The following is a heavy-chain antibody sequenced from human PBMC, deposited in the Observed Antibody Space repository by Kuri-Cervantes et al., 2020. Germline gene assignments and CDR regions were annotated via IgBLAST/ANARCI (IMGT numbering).Heavy chain of an antibody. CDR3: ASDSGWDRD. D-gene: IGHD6-19*01. CDR2: ISYDGSNK. V-gene: IGHV3-30*03. Sequence: GESLKISCAASGFTFSSYGMHWVRQAPGKGLEWVAVISYDGSNKYYADSVKGRFTISRDNSKNTLYLQMNSLRAEDTAVYYCASDSGWDRDWGQGTLVTVSS. CDR1: GFTFSSYG. J-gene: IGHJ4*02.